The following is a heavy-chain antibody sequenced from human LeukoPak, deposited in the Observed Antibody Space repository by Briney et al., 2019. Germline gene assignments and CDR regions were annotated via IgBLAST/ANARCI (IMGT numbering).Heavy chain of an antibody. Sequence: GGSLRLSCAASAFNLRSYAMSWVRQAPGKGLEWVSGFSGSGAGTYYADSVKGRFTISRDNSRNTLYLQMNSLRAEDTAVYYCAKGDGDFDYWGQGTLVTVSS. CDR2: FSGSGAGT. J-gene: IGHJ4*02. CDR3: AKGDGDFDY. CDR1: AFNLRSYA. D-gene: IGHD5-24*01. V-gene: IGHV3-23*01.